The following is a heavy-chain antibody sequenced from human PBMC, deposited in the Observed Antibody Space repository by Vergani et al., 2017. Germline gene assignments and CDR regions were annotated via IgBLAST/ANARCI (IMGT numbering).Heavy chain of an antibody. CDR3: ARVNTETNGHLYYDYYMDV. J-gene: IGHJ6*03. Sequence: QVQLQQWGGGLLKPSETLSLTCVVNGGSFTSYHWTWIRQSPGEGLEWVGDIDHTGRPDYNPSLKGRLTMSVDKSRNQFSLTLNSVTATDTAIYFCARVNTETNGHLYYDYYMDVWGQGTAVTVS. CDR1: GGSFTSYH. CDR2: IDHTGRP. D-gene: IGHD4-11*01. V-gene: IGHV4-34*01.